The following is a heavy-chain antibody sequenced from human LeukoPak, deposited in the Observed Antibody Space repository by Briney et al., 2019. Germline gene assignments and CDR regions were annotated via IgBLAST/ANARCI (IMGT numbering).Heavy chain of an antibody. CDR1: GGSIRSSTYS. Sequence: SETLSLTCTVSGGSIRSSTYSWGWFRHPPGKGLEWIGGIYTSGSTNYNPSLKSRVTISVDTSKNQFSLKLSSVTAADTAVYYCARVADYYDSSGYYDYWGQGTLVTVSS. CDR2: IYTSGST. CDR3: ARVADYYDSSGYYDY. D-gene: IGHD3-22*01. V-gene: IGHV4-39*07. J-gene: IGHJ4*02.